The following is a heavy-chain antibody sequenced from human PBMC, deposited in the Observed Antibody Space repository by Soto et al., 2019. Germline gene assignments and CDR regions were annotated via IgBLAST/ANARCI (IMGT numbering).Heavy chain of an antibody. D-gene: IGHD2-2*01. CDR1: GGSISSGGYY. CDR2: IYYSGST. V-gene: IGHV4-31*03. J-gene: IGHJ4*02. CDR3: ASQAEYCSSTSCYGGGFDY. Sequence: QVQLQESGPGLVKPSQTLSLTCTVSGGSISSGGYYWSWIRQHPGKGLEWIGYIYYSGSTYYNPCLKSRGTMSVETSKNQFSLKLSSVTAADTAVYYCASQAEYCSSTSCYGGGFDYWGQGTLVTVSS.